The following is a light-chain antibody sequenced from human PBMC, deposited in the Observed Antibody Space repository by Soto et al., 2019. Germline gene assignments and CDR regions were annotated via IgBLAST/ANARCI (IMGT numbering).Light chain of an antibody. Sequence: QSALTQPPSASGSPGQSVTISCTGTSTDIGAYNYVSWYQHHPGKAPKLMIFDVTKRPAGVPDRFSGSKSGNTASLTISGLRTEDEAHYHCCAYAGTRTFVFGGGTKVTVL. V-gene: IGLV2-8*01. CDR2: DVT. CDR1: STDIGAYNY. CDR3: CAYAGTRTFV. J-gene: IGLJ3*02.